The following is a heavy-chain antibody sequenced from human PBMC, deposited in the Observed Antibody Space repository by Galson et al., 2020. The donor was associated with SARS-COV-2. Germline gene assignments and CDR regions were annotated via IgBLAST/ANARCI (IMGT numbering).Heavy chain of an antibody. J-gene: IGHJ4*02. Sequence: GESLKISCKASGYDFSTYYIGWVRQMPGKGLQWAGVIYPGDSDTTYSPSFQGQVTISADKSISTAYLQWSSLKASDTDIYYCARARAYSSLSYYFDSWGQGTLVTVSS. CDR3: ARARAYSSLSYYFDS. V-gene: IGHV5-51*01. CDR2: IYPGDSDT. CDR1: GYDFSTYY. D-gene: IGHD3-22*01.